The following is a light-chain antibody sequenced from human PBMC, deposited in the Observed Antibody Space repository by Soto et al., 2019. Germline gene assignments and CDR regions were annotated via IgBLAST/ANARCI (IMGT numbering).Light chain of an antibody. CDR3: QSYDSSLSGPYV. Sequence: SVLTQPPSVSGAPGQRVTISCTGSSSNIGAGYDVHWYQQLPGTAPKLLIYGNSNRPSGVPDRFSGSKSGTSASLAITGLQAEDEADYYCQSYDSSLSGPYVFGTGTKVTV. V-gene: IGLV1-40*01. CDR1: SSNIGAGYD. CDR2: GNS. J-gene: IGLJ1*01.